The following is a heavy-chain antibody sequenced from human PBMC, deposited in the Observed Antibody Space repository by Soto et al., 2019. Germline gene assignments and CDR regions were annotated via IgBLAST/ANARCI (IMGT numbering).Heavy chain of an antibody. D-gene: IGHD5-18*01. CDR1: GLTVNNAW. CDR3: TTGWIQLWTQYCFDY. J-gene: IGHJ4*01. V-gene: IGHV3-15*01. Sequence: ACAACGLTVNNAWMSWVRQDPGKGLEWVGRIKSKTDGGTTDYAAPVKGRFTISRDDSKNTLYLQMNSLKTEDTAVYYCTTGWIQLWTQYCFDYSGQGTLVTVHS. CDR2: IKSKTDGGTT.